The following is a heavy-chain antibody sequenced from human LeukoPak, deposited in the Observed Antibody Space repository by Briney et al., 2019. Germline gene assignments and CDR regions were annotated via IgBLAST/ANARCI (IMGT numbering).Heavy chain of an antibody. Sequence: ASVKVSCKASGYTFTGYYMHWVRQAPGQGLEWMGWINPNSGGTNYAQKFQGRVTMTRDTSISTAYMELSRLRSDDTAVYYCARGQDSSGWSYFDYWGQGTLVTVSS. D-gene: IGHD6-19*01. CDR1: GYTFTGYY. J-gene: IGHJ4*02. CDR2: INPNSGGT. CDR3: ARGQDSSGWSYFDY. V-gene: IGHV1-2*02.